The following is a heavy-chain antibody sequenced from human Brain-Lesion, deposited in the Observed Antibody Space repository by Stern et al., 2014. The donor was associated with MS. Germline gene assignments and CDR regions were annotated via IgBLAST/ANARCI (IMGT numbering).Heavy chain of an antibody. CDR3: AGEEDIRYCSGGSCTGNWFDP. J-gene: IGHJ5*02. CDR2: IYYRGNT. Sequence: QVQLQESGPGLVKPSETLSLTCTVAGGSVSSTSYAWAWIRQPPGKGLEWIGTIYYRGNTYYSPSLKSRLTISLDPPKNHFSLQVGSVTAADTAVYYCAGEEDIRYCSGGSCTGNWFDPWGQGTLVTVSS. CDR1: GGSVSSTSYA. V-gene: IGHV4-39*02. D-gene: IGHD2-15*01.